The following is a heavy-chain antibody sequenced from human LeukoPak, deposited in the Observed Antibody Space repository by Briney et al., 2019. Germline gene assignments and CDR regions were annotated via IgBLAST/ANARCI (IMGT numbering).Heavy chain of an antibody. Sequence: GGSLRLSCAASGFTVSSNYMSWVRQAPGQGLEWVSVIYSGGSTYYADSVKGRFTISRDISKNTAYLQMNSLRAEDSAVYYCARAIAVAGTFDYWGQGTLVTVSS. D-gene: IGHD6-19*01. CDR3: ARAIAVAGTFDY. J-gene: IGHJ4*02. V-gene: IGHV3-53*01. CDR2: IYSGGST. CDR1: GFTVSSNY.